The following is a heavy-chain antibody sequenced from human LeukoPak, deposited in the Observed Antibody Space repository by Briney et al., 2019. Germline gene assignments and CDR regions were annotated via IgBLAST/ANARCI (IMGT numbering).Heavy chain of an antibody. CDR2: ISGTSTAI. Sequence: GGSLRLSCAASGFTFSSSNMHWVRQAPGKGLEWVSFISGTSTAIIYADSVKGLFTIPRDIGRKSLYLQMNSLSDEDTAVYYCARGGGRSYSDAFDIWGQGTVVTVSS. J-gene: IGHJ3*02. CDR1: GFTFSSSN. V-gene: IGHV3-48*02. CDR3: ARGGGRSYSDAFDI. D-gene: IGHD1-26*01.